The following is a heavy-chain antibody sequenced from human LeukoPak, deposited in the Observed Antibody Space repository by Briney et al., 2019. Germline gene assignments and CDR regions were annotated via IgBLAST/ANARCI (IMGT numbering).Heavy chain of an antibody. J-gene: IGHJ5*02. D-gene: IGHD2-2*01. CDR1: GYTFTSYD. Sequence: ASVKVSCKASGYTFTSYDISWVRQAPGQGLEWMGWISAYNGNTNYAQKLQGRVTMTTDTSTSTAYMELRSLRSDDTAVYYCARLAGGYDLGTIWFDPWGQGTLVTVSS. CDR3: ARLAGGYDLGTIWFDP. CDR2: ISAYNGNT. V-gene: IGHV1-18*01.